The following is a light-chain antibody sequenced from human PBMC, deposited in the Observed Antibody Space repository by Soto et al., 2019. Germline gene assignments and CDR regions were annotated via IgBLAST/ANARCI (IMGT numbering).Light chain of an antibody. CDR2: GAS. V-gene: IGKV3-20*01. Sequence: EVVLTQSPVTLSLSPGERATLSCRASQSVSSYLAWYQQKPGQAPSLLIYGASNRATGIPDTLSGSGSGTDFTLTISRLEPEDFAVYYCQQYGSSGTFGQGTKVDIK. CDR1: QSVSSY. CDR3: QQYGSSGT. J-gene: IGKJ1*01.